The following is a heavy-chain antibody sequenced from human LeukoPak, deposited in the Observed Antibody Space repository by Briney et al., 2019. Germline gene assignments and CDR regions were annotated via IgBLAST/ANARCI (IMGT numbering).Heavy chain of an antibody. V-gene: IGHV4-59*08. CDR3: ARWDDSAWGFGN. J-gene: IGHJ4*02. CDR1: GGSMNLYY. CDR2: ISHSGTT. D-gene: IGHD6-19*01. Sequence: SETLSLTCTVSGGSMNLYYWTWIRQSPGKGLEWVGYISHSGTTSYNFSLKSRVTISVDTSKNQLSLKLTSVTAADTAVYYCARWDDSAWGFGNWGPGTLVTVSS.